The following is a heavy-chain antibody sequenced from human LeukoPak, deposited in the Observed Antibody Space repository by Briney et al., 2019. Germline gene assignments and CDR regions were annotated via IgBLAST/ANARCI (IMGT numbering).Heavy chain of an antibody. CDR1: GYTFTSYY. D-gene: IGHD3-10*01. J-gene: IGHJ6*03. CDR2: SDPKSGAT. Sequence: ASVKVSCKTSGYTFTSYYIHWLRQAPGQRFEWMGWSDPKSGATKYEHFQGRVTMTRDTSISTAYMELSRLTSDDTAVYYCATVGRYGSGEKYMDVWGKGTTVTVSS. CDR3: ATVGRYGSGEKYMDV. V-gene: IGHV1-2*02.